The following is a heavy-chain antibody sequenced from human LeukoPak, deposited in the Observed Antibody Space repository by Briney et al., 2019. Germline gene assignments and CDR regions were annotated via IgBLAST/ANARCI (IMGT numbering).Heavy chain of an antibody. Sequence: QSGGSLRLSCAASGFTFSSYSMNWIRQTPGKGLEWVANIKPDDSEKYYVGSVKGRFTISRDNAKNLVYLQMNSLRAEDTAVYYCARGRAIDIWGRGTMVTVSS. J-gene: IGHJ3*02. CDR2: IKPDDSEK. CDR3: ARGRAIDI. CDR1: GFTFSSYS. V-gene: IGHV3-7*04.